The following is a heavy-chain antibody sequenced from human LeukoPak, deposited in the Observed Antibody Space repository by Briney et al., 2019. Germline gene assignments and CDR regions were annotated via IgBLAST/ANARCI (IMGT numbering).Heavy chain of an antibody. CDR1: GFSLTTTGVG. J-gene: IGHJ4*02. D-gene: IGHD3-9*01. Sequence: SGPTLVNPTQTLTLTCTFSGFSLTTTGVGVGWIRQPPGKALEWLAVSYWNNDKSYSPSLKSRLTITKDTSKNQVVLTMTNMDPVDTATYYCAHRHGAYDILTGEGFFDYWGQGTLVTVSS. CDR3: AHRHGAYDILTGEGFFDY. V-gene: IGHV2-5*01. CDR2: SYWNNDK.